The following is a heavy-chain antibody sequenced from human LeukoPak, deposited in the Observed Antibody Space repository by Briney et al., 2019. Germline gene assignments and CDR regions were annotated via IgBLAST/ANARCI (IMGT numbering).Heavy chain of an antibody. Sequence: ASVRVSCKASGYTFTGYYMHWVRQAPGQGPEWMGWINPNNGGTNYVQKFQGRVTMTRDTSISISTAYMELSSLRSDDTAVYYCARGGPMVRVSGYNWRYWGQGTLVTVSS. D-gene: IGHD5-24*01. J-gene: IGHJ4*02. CDR2: INPNNGGT. CDR1: GYTFTGYY. V-gene: IGHV1-2*02. CDR3: ARGGPMVRVSGYNWRY.